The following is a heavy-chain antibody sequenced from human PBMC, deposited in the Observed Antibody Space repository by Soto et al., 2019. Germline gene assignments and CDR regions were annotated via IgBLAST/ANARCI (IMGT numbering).Heavy chain of an antibody. CDR3: ARVGGFGATTIDY. Sequence: QVQLQESGPGLVKPSQTLSLTCTVSGGSISSGDYYWSWIRQPPGKGLEWIGYIYYSGSTYYNPYLKRRVTISVDTSKNQFSMKLSSVTAADTAVDYCARVGGFGATTIDYWGQGTLVTVSS. D-gene: IGHD3-10*01. CDR1: GGSISSGDYY. J-gene: IGHJ4*02. V-gene: IGHV4-30-4*01. CDR2: IYYSGST.